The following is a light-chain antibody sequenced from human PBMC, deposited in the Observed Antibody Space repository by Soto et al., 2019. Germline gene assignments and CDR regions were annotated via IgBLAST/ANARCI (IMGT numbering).Light chain of an antibody. Sequence: QSVLTQPASVSGSPGQSITISCTGTSSDVGGYNYVSWYQHHPGKAPKLMNFDVSNRPSGVSNRFSGSKSGNTASLTISSLQPEDEADYYCSSYTTSNTRQIVFGTGTKVTVL. CDR3: SSYTTSNTRQIV. CDR1: SSDVGGYNY. J-gene: IGLJ1*01. V-gene: IGLV2-14*03. CDR2: DVS.